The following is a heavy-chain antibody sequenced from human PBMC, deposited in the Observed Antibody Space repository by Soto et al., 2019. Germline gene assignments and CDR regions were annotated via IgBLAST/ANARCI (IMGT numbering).Heavy chain of an antibody. V-gene: IGHV4-34*01. CDR1: GGSFSGYY. Sequence: SETLSLTCAVCGGSFSGYYWSWIRQPPGKGLEWIGEINHSGSTNYNPSLKSRVTISVDTSKNQFSLKLSSVTAADTAVYYCARESQLGWFEPWGQGTLVTVSS. D-gene: IGHD1-1*01. CDR2: INHSGST. J-gene: IGHJ5*02. CDR3: ARESQLGWFEP.